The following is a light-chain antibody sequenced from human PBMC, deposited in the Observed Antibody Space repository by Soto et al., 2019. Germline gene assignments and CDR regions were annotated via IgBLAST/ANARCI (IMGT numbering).Light chain of an antibody. CDR3: QQYENYWT. CDR1: QNIRSY. Sequence: DIQMTQSPSSLPASVGDRVTITCRASQNIRSYLNWYQHKPGQAPKLLIYSASTLQSGVPARFSGSGSGTDFTLTISSLQPEDFGIYYCQQYENYWTFGQGTKVEIK. V-gene: IGKV1-39*01. J-gene: IGKJ1*01. CDR2: SAS.